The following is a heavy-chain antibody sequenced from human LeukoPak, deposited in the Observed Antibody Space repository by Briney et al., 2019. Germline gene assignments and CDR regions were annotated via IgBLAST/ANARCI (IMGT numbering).Heavy chain of an antibody. Sequence: GGSLRLSCAASGFTFSSYGMSWVRQAPGKGLEWVSAISGSGGSTYYADSVKGRSTISRDNSKNTLYLQMNSLRAEDTAVYYCAKDRLGSGSYQLDYWGQGTLVTVSS. D-gene: IGHD3-10*01. CDR1: GFTFSSYG. CDR3: AKDRLGSGSYQLDY. J-gene: IGHJ4*02. V-gene: IGHV3-23*01. CDR2: ISGSGGST.